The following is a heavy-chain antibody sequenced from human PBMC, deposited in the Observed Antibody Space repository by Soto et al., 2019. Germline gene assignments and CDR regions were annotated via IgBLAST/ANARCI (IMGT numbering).Heavy chain of an antibody. V-gene: IGHV1-3*05. Sequence: QVQLVQSGAEEKKPGASVKVSCKASGYTFTNYAMHLVRQAPGQRLEWMGWINAGNGNTKYSQKFHVRVTITRDTSASTAYMELSSLRSEDTAVYYCARVSGYYLPDYWGQGTLVTVSS. CDR3: ARVSGYYLPDY. J-gene: IGHJ4*02. CDR1: GYTFTNYA. D-gene: IGHD5-12*01. CDR2: INAGNGNT.